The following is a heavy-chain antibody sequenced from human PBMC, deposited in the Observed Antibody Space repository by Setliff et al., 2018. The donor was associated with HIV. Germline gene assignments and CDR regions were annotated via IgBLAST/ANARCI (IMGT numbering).Heavy chain of an antibody. D-gene: IGHD3-10*01. Sequence: GESLKISCKTSGYSSTTYWIGWVRQMPGKGLEWVGAVYPGDSDVRYSPSFQGQVTISADKSISTAYLRWSSLQASDTAMYYCARRYKYYYATTGCTFDLWGQGTMVTVSS. CDR2: VYPGDSDV. CDR3: ARRYKYYYATTGCTFDL. J-gene: IGHJ3*01. CDR1: GYSSTTYW. V-gene: IGHV5-51*01.